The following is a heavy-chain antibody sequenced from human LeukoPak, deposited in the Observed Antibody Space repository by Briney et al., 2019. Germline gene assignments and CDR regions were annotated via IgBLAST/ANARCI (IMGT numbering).Heavy chain of an antibody. Sequence: PGGSLRLSCAASGFTFSNAWMSWLRQAPGKGLEWVGRIKSKTDGGTTDYAAPVKGRFTISRDDSKNTLYLQMNSLKTEDTAVYYCTTDGTAYYDSSGYYYPDYWGQGTLVTVSS. CDR1: GFTFSNAW. CDR3: TTDGTAYYDSSGYYYPDY. V-gene: IGHV3-15*01. J-gene: IGHJ4*02. D-gene: IGHD3-22*01. CDR2: IKSKTDGGTT.